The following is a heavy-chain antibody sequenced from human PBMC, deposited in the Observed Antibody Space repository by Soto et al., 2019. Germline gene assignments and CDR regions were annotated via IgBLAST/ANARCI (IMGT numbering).Heavy chain of an antibody. CDR2: ITPIAETT. D-gene: IGHD7-27*01. V-gene: IGHV1-69*01. CDR3: ARGVAPGQTADPYVFDI. Sequence: QAQLVQSGAEVKKPGSSVRVSCRASGGPFSRYAVSWVRQAPGQGLEWIGGITPIAETTNYAQKFRGRLSINADESTDTVYMELRRLTSDDTADYFCARGVAPGQTADPYVFDIWGQGTRDTVSS. J-gene: IGHJ3*02. CDR1: GGPFSRYA.